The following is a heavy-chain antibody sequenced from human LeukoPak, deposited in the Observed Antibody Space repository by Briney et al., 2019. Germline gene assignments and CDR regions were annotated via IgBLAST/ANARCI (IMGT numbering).Heavy chain of an antibody. D-gene: IGHD6-19*01. Sequence: QTGGSLRLSCAASGFTFSSYAMHWVRQAPGKGLEWVAVISYDGSNKYYAYSVKGRFTISRDNSKNTLYLQMNSLRAEDTAVYYCARDSEGQWLVLGVMDYWGQGTLVTVSS. V-gene: IGHV3-30-3*01. CDR2: ISYDGSNK. CDR3: ARDSEGQWLVLGVMDY. CDR1: GFTFSSYA. J-gene: IGHJ4*02.